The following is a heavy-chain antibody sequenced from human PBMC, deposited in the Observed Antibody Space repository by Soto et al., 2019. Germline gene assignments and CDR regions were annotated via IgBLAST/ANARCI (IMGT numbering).Heavy chain of an antibody. CDR1: QFSFSSYW. CDR2: INHDGSKT. J-gene: IGHJ4*02. Sequence: LRLSCAASQFSFSSYWMHWVRQVPGKGPAWVSRINHDGSKTEYADSVKGRFTISRDNTNNTLYLQMNSLRVEDTAMYYCVREPWGFSGTWYDYWGQGTLVTVSS. V-gene: IGHV3-74*01. D-gene: IGHD6-13*01. CDR3: VREPWGFSGTWYDY.